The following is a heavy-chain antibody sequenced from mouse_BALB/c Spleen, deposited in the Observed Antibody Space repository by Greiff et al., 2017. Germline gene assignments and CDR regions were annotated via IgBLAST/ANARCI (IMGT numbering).Heavy chain of an antibody. V-gene: IGHV3-6*02. CDR3: ARERNLLWFYFDY. J-gene: IGHJ2*01. CDR1: GYSITSGYY. Sequence: EVKLMESGPGLVKPSQSLSLTCSVTGYSITSGYYWNWIRQFPGNKLEWMGYISYDGSNNYNPSLKNRISITRDTSKNQFFLKLNSVTTEDTATYYCARERNLLWFYFDYWGQGTTLTVSS. D-gene: IGHD2-2*01. CDR2: ISYDGSN.